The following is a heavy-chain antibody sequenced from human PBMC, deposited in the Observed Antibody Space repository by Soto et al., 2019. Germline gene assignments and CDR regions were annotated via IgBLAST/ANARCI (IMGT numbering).Heavy chain of an antibody. V-gene: IGHV3-30*18. D-gene: IGHD4-17*01. Sequence: GGSLRLSCAASGFTFSSYVMHWVRQAPGKGLEWVAVISYDGSNKYYADSVKGRFTISRDNSKNTLYLQMNSLRAEDTAVYYCAKAPYGDYHFDYWGQGTLVTVSS. CDR2: ISYDGSNK. CDR3: AKAPYGDYHFDY. CDR1: GFTFSSYV. J-gene: IGHJ4*02.